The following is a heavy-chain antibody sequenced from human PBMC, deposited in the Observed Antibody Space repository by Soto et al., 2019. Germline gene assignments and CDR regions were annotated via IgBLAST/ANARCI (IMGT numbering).Heavy chain of an antibody. D-gene: IGHD2-15*01. V-gene: IGHV3-33*07. CDR2: IWNDVRNE. J-gene: IGHJ4*02. CDR1: GFSFGSYG. Sequence: PVCSLRLSCRASGFSFGSYGRYWMLQDPGKGLEWLAIIWNDVRNEYYGDYVKGRFPISRDNSKNTLNLQLNSLRADDTAVYFCARDESGSRGYSEYWRQGTVVTVSS. CDR3: ARDESGSRGYSEY.